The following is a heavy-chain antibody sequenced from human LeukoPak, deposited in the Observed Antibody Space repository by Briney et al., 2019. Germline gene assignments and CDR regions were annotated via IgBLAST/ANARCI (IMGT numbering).Heavy chain of an antibody. CDR2: IKQDGSEK. CDR3: ARPRYCSSISCYFHAFDV. D-gene: IGHD2-2*01. J-gene: IGHJ3*01. CDR1: GFTFSSYW. V-gene: IGHV3-7*01. Sequence: GGPLRLSCAASGFTFSSYWMSWVRQAPGKGLEWVANIKQDGSEKYYVDSVKGRFTISRDNAKNSLYLQMNSLRAEDTAVYYCARPRYCSSISCYFHAFDVWGQGTMVTVSS.